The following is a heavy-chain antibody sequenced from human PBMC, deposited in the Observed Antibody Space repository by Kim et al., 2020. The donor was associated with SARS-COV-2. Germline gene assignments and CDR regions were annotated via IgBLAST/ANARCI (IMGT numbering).Heavy chain of an antibody. D-gene: IGHD3-22*01. Sequence: GGSLRLSCAASGFTFSSYAMSWVRQAPGKGLEWVSAISGSGGSTYYADSVKGRFTISRDNSKNTLYLQMNSLRAEDTAVYYCAKDNPITMIVVVITTPNYYFDYWGQGTLVTVSS. CDR1: GFTFSSYA. CDR3: AKDNPITMIVVVITTPNYYFDY. J-gene: IGHJ4*02. CDR2: ISGSGGST. V-gene: IGHV3-23*01.